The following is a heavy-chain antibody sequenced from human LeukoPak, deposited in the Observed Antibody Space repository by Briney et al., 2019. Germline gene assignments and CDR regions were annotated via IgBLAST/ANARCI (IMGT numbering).Heavy chain of an antibody. V-gene: IGHV1-69*04. J-gene: IGHJ6*02. CDR2: IILILGIA. D-gene: IGHD2-15*01. Sequence: SVKVSCKASGGTFSSYAISWVRQAPGQGLEWMGRIILILGIANYAQKFQGRVTITADKSTSTAYMELSSLRSEDTAVYYCASGIVVVVAARYYYGMDVWGQGTTVTVSS. CDR3: ASGIVVVVAARYYYGMDV. CDR1: GGTFSSYA.